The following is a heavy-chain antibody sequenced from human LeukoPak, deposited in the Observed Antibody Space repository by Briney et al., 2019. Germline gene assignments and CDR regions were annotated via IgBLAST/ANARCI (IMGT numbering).Heavy chain of an antibody. CDR3: TAPTVTTRSYYYYYMDV. CDR2: IKSKTDGGTT. J-gene: IGHJ6*03. CDR1: GFTFSNAW. V-gene: IGHV3-15*01. D-gene: IGHD4-17*01. Sequence: GGSLRLSCAASGFTFSNAWMSWVRQAPGKGLEWVGRIKSKTDGGTTDYAAPVKGRFTISRDDSKNTLYLQMNSLKTEDTAVYYCTAPTVTTRSYYYYYMDVWGKGTTVTVSS.